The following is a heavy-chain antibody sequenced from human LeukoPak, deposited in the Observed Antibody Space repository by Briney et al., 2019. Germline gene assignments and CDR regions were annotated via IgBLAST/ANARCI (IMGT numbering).Heavy chain of an antibody. V-gene: IGHV1-46*01. CDR1: GYTFTSYY. CDR2: INPSGGST. CDR3: AREDPGTVVAFDI. Sequence: ASVKVSCKASGYTFTSYYIHWVRQAPGQGLEWMGIINPSGGSTSYAQKFQGRVTMTRDTSTSTVYMELSSLRSEDTAVYYCAREDPGTVVAFDIWSQGTMVTVSS. J-gene: IGHJ3*02. D-gene: IGHD4-17*01.